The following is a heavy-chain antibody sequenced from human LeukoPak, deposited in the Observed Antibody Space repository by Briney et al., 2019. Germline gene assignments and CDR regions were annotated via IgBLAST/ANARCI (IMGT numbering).Heavy chain of an antibody. CDR3: VKSTRTGTWGDAFDV. J-gene: IGHJ3*01. V-gene: IGHV3-23*01. CDR2: ISSIADIA. D-gene: IGHD3-16*01. Sequence: GGSLRLSCSASGFTFTYVAMSWVRQAPGKGLEWVSTISSIADIAYYTDSVRGRFTISGDNSKNTLYLQMDSLRADDTAVYYCVKSTRTGTWGDAFDVWGHGTMVTVSS. CDR1: GFTFTYVA.